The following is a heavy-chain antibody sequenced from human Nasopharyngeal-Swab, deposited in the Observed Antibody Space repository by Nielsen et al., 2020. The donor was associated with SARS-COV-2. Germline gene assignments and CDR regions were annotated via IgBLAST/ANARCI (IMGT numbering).Heavy chain of an antibody. V-gene: IGHV3-48*02. Sequence: GESLKISCAASGFTFSTYNMNWVRQAPGKGLEWVSYISSSSDTTYYADSVKGRFTIPRDTAKNSLYLQMNSLRDEDTAVYYCARRCPGITTIGTRYFDYWGQGTLVTVSS. D-gene: IGHD3-22*01. CDR3: ARRCPGITTIGTRYFDY. CDR2: ISSSSDTT. CDR1: GFTFSTYN. J-gene: IGHJ4*02.